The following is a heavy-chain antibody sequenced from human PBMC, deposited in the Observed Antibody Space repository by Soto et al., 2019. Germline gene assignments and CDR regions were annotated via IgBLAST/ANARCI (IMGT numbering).Heavy chain of an antibody. CDR3: AKDQYSGSPGKPDY. CDR1: GFTFTSYA. V-gene: IGHV3-23*01. CDR2: ISGTGGTT. D-gene: IGHD1-26*01. Sequence: GGSLRLSCAASGFTFTSYAMSWVRQAPGEGLEWASTISGTGGTTYYADSVKGRFTISRDNSKNTVYLQMNSLRAEDTAVYYCAKDQYSGSPGKPDYWGQGTLVTVSS. J-gene: IGHJ4*02.